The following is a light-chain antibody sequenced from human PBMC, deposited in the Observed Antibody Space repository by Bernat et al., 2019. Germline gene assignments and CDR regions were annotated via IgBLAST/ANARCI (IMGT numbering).Light chain of an antibody. CDR3: QRYGDLPFT. V-gene: IGKV1-33*01. Sequence: DIQMTQSPSSLSASVGDRVTITCQASQDIGNYLSWYQKKPGKATKLLIYGAFNLETGVPSRFSGSGSGTHFTLTISSLQPEDIASYFCQRYGDLPFTFGPETKVDLK. CDR2: GAF. J-gene: IGKJ3*01. CDR1: QDIGNY.